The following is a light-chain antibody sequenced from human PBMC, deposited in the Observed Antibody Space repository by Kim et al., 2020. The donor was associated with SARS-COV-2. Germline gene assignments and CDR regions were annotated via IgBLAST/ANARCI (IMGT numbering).Light chain of an antibody. CDR3: QQYGSSAIT. V-gene: IGKV3-20*01. CDR2: GAW. J-gene: IGKJ5*01. Sequence: SPGERAPPSGRASQSVSSSFLAWSRQTPGQAPRLLIYGAWSRATGIPDRFSGTGSGTDFTLTISRLESEDFAVYYCQQYGSSAITFGQGTRLEIK. CDR1: QSVSSSF.